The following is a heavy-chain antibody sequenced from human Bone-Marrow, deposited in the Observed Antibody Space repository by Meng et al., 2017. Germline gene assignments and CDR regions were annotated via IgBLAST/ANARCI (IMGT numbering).Heavy chain of an antibody. J-gene: IGHJ4*02. CDR2: INPKSGGT. CDR3: ARGDRTDYFGSGSRLDY. Sequence: ASVKVSCKASGYTFIDYYMHWVRQAPGQGLEYMGWINPKSGGTKYAQNFQGRVTMTGDTSVTTVYMEVSSLRPDDTAVYYCARGDRTDYFGSGSRLDYWGQGTLVTVPQ. D-gene: IGHD3-10*01. CDR1: GYTFIDYY. V-gene: IGHV1-2*02.